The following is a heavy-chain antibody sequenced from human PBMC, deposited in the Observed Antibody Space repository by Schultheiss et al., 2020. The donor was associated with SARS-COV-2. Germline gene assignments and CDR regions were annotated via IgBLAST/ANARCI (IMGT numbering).Heavy chain of an antibody. V-gene: IGHV4-61*02. CDR2: IYASGTT. D-gene: IGHD2-15*01. CDR3: AREGCSGGSCYSRYYYYYMDV. Sequence: SETLSLTCSVSGGPISSGSYHWSWIRQPAGKGLEWIGRIYASGTTNYNPALRSRATISVDTSKNQFFLKLSSVTAADTAVYYCAREGCSGGSCYSRYYYYYMDVWGKGTTVTVS. J-gene: IGHJ6*03. CDR1: GGPISSGSYH.